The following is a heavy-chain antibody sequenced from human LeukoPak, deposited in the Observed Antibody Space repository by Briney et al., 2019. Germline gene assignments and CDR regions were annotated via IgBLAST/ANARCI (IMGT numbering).Heavy chain of an antibody. Sequence: ASVKVSCKASAYTFTSYDINWVRQATGQGLEWMGWMNPNSGNRGYAQKFQGRVTITTNTSISTAYMELSSLRSEDTAVYYCARVIPWDGYNPYYFDYWGQGTLVTVSS. V-gene: IGHV1-8*03. CDR1: AYTFTSYD. CDR3: ARVIPWDGYNPYYFDY. J-gene: IGHJ4*02. CDR2: MNPNSGNR. D-gene: IGHD5-24*01.